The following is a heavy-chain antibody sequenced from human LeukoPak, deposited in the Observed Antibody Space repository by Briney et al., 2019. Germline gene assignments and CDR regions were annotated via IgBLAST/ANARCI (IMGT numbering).Heavy chain of an antibody. CDR1: GGSISSYY. CDR3: ARGDGGNIDY. CDR2: IYYSGST. V-gene: IGHV4-59*01. D-gene: IGHD4-23*01. J-gene: IGHJ4*03. Sequence: SETLSLTCTVSGGSISSYYWSWIRQPPGKGLEWIGYIYYSGSTNYNPSLKSRVTISVDTSKNQFSLKLSSVTAADTAVYYCARGDGGNIDYWGQGTTVTVSS.